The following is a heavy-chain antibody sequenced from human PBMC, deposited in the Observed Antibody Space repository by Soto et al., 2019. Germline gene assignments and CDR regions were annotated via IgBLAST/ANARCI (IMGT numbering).Heavy chain of an antibody. V-gene: IGHV4-39*01. CDR1: GGPISSSGHF. J-gene: IGHJ4*02. D-gene: IGHD1-26*01. CDR2: IYYTGTT. CDR3: ARRVYSGSGRDYFDR. Sequence: SETLSLTCSVSGGPISSSGHFWAWIRQPPGRGLEWLATIYYTGTTYYNPSLKSRLTISMDTSKDQFSLDLTSMTAADTALYFCARRVYSGSGRDYFDRWGQGSLVTVSS.